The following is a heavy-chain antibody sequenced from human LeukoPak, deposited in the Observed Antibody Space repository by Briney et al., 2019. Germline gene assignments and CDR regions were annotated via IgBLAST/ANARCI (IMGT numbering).Heavy chain of an antibody. CDR2: INPNSGGT. CDR1: GYTFTSYG. D-gene: IGHD6-19*01. CDR3: ARDGSGWYGY. J-gene: IGHJ4*02. Sequence: ASVKVSCKASGYTFTSYGISWVRQAPGQGLEWMGWINPNSGGTNYAQKFQGRVTMTRDTSISTAYMELSRLRSDDTAVYYCARDGSGWYGYWGQGTLVTVSS. V-gene: IGHV1-2*02.